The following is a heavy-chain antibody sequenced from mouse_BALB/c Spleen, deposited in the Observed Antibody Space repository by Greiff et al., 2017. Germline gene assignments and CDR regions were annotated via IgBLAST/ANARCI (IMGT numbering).Heavy chain of an antibody. CDR3: ARGGVRRYFDV. D-gene: IGHD2-14*01. J-gene: IGHJ1*01. V-gene: IGHV1-69*02. Sequence: QVQLQQSGAELVKPGASVKLSCTASGYTFTSYWMHWVKQRPGQGLEWIGEIDPSDSYTNYNQKFKGKATLTIDKSSSTTYMHISSLTSEDAAVYYCARGGVRRYFDVWGAGTTVTVSS. CDR1: GYTFTSYW. CDR2: IDPSDSYT.